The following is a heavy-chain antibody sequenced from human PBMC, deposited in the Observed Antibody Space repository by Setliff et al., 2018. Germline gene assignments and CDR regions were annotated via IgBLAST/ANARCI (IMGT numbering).Heavy chain of an antibody. Sequence: ASVKVSCKASGYSLTRYYMHWVRQAPGQGLEWMGIINPGGGSASYAEKFQGRVTMTSDTSTTTIYMELASLTSDDTAVYYCARGGDAATGRKGVFEYWGQGTLVTVSS. D-gene: IGHD6-13*01. J-gene: IGHJ4*02. CDR2: INPGGGSA. CDR3: ARGGDAATGRKGVFEY. CDR1: GYSLTRYY. V-gene: IGHV1-46*01.